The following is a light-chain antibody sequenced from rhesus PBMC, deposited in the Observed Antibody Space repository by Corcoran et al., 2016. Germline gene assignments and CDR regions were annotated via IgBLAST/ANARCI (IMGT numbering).Light chain of an antibody. CDR3: QQDYSWPIT. V-gene: IGKV3-42*01. CDR2: GAS. CDR1: QSVSSC. J-gene: IGKJ4*01. Sequence: EIVMKQSPATLFLSPGERATLSCRASQSVSSCLAWYHQKPGQAPQLLIYGASRRATGIPDRFSGSGSGTEFTLTISSLEPEDVGVYYCQQDYSWPITFGGGTKVELK.